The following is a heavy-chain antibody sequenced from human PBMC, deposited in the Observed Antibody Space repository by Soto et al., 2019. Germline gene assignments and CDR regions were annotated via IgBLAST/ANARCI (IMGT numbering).Heavy chain of an antibody. J-gene: IGHJ6*02. D-gene: IGHD2-21*01. CDR1: GYTFTGYY. V-gene: IGHV1-2*02. CDR3: AREIDRKYDGMDV. Sequence: ASVKVSCKASGYTFTGYYLHWVRQAPVQGLEWMGWINVYNGDTKNSQKFQGRVTMTRDTSINKAYMGLSRLRSDDTAVYYCAREIDRKYDGMDVWGQGTTVTLSS. CDR2: INVYNGDT.